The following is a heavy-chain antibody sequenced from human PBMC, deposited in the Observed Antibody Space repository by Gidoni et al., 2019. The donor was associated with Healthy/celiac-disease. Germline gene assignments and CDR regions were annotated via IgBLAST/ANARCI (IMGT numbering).Heavy chain of an antibody. CDR3: ARGYGDAPFDY. J-gene: IGHJ4*02. V-gene: IGHV4-34*01. Sequence: QVQLQQWGAGLLKHSETLSLTCAVYGGSFSGYYWSWIRQPPGKGLEWIGEINHSGSTNYNPSLKSRVTISVDTSKNQFSLKLSSVTAADTAVYYCARGYGDAPFDYWGQGTLVTVSS. CDR1: GGSFSGYY. D-gene: IGHD4-17*01. CDR2: INHSGST.